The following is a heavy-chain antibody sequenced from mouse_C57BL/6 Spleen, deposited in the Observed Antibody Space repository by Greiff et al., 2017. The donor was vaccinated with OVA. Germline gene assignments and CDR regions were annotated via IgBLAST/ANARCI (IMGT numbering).Heavy chain of an antibody. Sequence: EVKLMESGPGLVKPSQSLSLTCSVTGYSITSGYYWNWIRQFPGNKLEWMGYISYDGSNNYNPSLKNRISITRDTSKNQFFLKLNSVTTEDTATYYCAREGLYDGYYGGFAYWGQGTLVTVSA. J-gene: IGHJ3*01. V-gene: IGHV3-6*01. CDR1: GYSITSGYY. D-gene: IGHD2-3*01. CDR3: AREGLYDGYYGGFAY. CDR2: ISYDGSN.